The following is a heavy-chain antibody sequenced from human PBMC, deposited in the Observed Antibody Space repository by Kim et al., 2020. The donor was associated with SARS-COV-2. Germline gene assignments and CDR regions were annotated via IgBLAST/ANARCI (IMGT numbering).Heavy chain of an antibody. V-gene: IGHV3-7*01. J-gene: IGHJ5*02. Sequence: GGSLRLSCVASGFTFSRYRMSWVRQAPGKALEWVANINRDGSAAYYLGSVKGRFVISRDNAKNSLSLRMTNLRPEDTAVYYCAREGGDDFLSKRNLCGQGTPGTV. CDR1: GFTFSRYR. CDR3: AREGGDDFLSKRNL. D-gene: IGHD4-17*01. CDR2: INRDGSAA.